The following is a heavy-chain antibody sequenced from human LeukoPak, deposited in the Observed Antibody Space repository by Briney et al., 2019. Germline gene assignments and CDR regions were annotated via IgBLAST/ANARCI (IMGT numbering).Heavy chain of an antibody. Sequence: GGSLXXSCAASGFTFSSYAMSWVRQAPGKGLEWVSAISGSGGSTYYADSVKGRFTISRDNAKNSLYLQMNSLRAEDTAVYYCXRAXSDIVATPDYWGQGTLVTVSS. CDR3: XRAXSDIVATPDY. CDR2: ISGSGGST. CDR1: GFTFSSYA. D-gene: IGHD5-12*01. V-gene: IGHV3-23*01. J-gene: IGHJ4*02.